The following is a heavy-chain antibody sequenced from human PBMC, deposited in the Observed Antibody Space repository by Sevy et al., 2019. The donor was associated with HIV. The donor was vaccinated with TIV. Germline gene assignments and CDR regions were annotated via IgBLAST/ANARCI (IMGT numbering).Heavy chain of an antibody. V-gene: IGHV3-30*04. CDR2: ISHDGRTQ. J-gene: IGHJ5*02. CDR3: ARDSLPFCCGDFYSHLLAP. D-gene: IGHD2-21*02. CDR1: GFTFSSYS. Sequence: GGSMRLSCVGSGFTFSSYSFNWVRLAPGKGLEWVSLISHDGRTQFFAHSVGGCFTSSRGNSKNNLWLEMNSLIPEDTAVYFCARDSLPFCCGDFYSHLLAPLGQGTLVTVSS.